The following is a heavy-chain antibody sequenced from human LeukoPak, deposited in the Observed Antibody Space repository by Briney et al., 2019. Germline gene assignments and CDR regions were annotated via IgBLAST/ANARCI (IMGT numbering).Heavy chain of an antibody. CDR1: GYTFTGYY. CDR2: VNPNSGGT. J-gene: IGHJ6*03. V-gene: IGHV1-2*02. Sequence: ASVKVSCKASGYTFTGYYMHWVRQDPGQGLEWMGWVNPNSGGTNYAQKFQGRVTMTRDTSISTAYMELSRMRSDDTALYYCAREYSTPGYYYYMDVWGKGTTVTVSS. D-gene: IGHD6-13*01. CDR3: AREYSTPGYYYYMDV.